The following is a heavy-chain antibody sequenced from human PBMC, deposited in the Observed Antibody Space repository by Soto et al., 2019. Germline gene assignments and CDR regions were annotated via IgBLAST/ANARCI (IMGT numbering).Heavy chain of an antibody. D-gene: IGHD1-26*01. CDR3: ARVGNWFDP. CDR1: GFSFSTYW. Sequence: EVQLVEAGGGLGQTGGSLRLSCAASGFSFSTYWLAWVRHAPGKGLEWVANIDQGGGEKYYVDSVRGRFTISRDNAKNSLYLQMNSLRAEDTAIYYCARVGNWFDPWGQGTLVSVSS. V-gene: IGHV3-7*05. J-gene: IGHJ5*02. CDR2: IDQGGGEK.